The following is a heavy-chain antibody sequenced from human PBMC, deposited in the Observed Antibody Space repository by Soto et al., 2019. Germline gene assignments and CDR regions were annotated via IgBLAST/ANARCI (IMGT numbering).Heavy chain of an antibody. CDR1: GYTFTNYD. CDR3: AGGEAHFDY. V-gene: IGHV1-18*01. Sequence: QVQLVQSGTEVKKPGASVKVSCKASGYTFTNYDISWVRQAPGQGLEWMGWISAYNGNISYAQKLQGRVIMTADISTSTAYMELKSLRSDDTAVYYCAGGEAHFDYWGQGTLVTVSS. D-gene: IGHD1-26*01. J-gene: IGHJ4*02. CDR2: ISAYNGNI.